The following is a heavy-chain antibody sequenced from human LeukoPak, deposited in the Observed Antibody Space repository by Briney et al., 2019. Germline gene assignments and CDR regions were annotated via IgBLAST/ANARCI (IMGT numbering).Heavy chain of an antibody. CDR1: GGSFSGYY. J-gene: IGHJ5*02. CDR3: ARGGGNPERGGWIQLWRNWFDP. CDR2: VNHSGST. D-gene: IGHD5-18*01. V-gene: IGHV4-34*01. Sequence: SETLSLTCAVYGGSFSGYYWSWIRQPPGKGLEWIGEVNHSGSTNYNPSLKSRVTISVDTSKNQFSLKLSSVTAADTAVYYCARGGGNPERGGWIQLWRNWFDPWGQGTLVTVSS.